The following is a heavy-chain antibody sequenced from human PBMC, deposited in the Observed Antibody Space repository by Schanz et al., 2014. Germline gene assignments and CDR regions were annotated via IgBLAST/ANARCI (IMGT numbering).Heavy chain of an antibody. CDR3: ARGRRGDCRRTSCTYYFDY. CDR1: GFTFSNYD. V-gene: IGHV3-13*05. D-gene: IGHD2-2*01. CDR2: IGPASDP. J-gene: IGHJ4*02. Sequence: EVQLVESGGGLVQRGGSLRLSCAASGFTFSNYDMHWVRQAIGKGLEWVSGIGPASDPYYAGSVKGRFTISRENGKNSLYLQMNSLRAGDTAVYYCARGRRGDCRRTSCTYYFDYWGQGTLVTVSS.